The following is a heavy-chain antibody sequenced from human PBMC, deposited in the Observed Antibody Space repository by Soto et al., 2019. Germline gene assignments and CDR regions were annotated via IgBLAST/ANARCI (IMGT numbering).Heavy chain of an antibody. CDR2: IISIFGTA. V-gene: IGHV1-69*12. D-gene: IGHD2-2*01. J-gene: IGHJ6*02. CDR3: ARHVPAAGYYYGMDV. Sequence: QVQLVQSGAEVKKPGSSVKVSCKASGGTFSSYAISWVRQAPGQGLEWMGGIISIFGTANYAQKFQGRVTITAYESTSTAYMELSSLISEDTAVYYCARHVPAAGYYYGMDVWGQWTTVTVSS. CDR1: GGTFSSYA.